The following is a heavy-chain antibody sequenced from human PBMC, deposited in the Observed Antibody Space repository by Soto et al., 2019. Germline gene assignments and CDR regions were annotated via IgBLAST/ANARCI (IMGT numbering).Heavy chain of an antibody. CDR3: ARLFISSPGYYYYYYMDV. V-gene: IGHV4-59*08. CDR1: GGSISSYY. D-gene: IGHD6-13*01. J-gene: IGHJ6*03. CDR2: IYYSGST. Sequence: SETLSLTWTVSGGSISSYYWSWIRQPPGKGLEWIGYIYYSGSTNYNPSLKSRVTISVDTSKNQFSLKLSSVTAADTAVYYCARLFISSPGYYYYYYMDVWGKGTTVTVSS.